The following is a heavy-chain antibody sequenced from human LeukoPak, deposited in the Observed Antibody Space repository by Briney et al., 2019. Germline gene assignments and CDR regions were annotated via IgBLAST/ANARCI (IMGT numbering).Heavy chain of an antibody. Sequence: GGSLRLSCAASGFTFSSYSMNWVRQAPGRGLEWVSYISSTGETIHYADSVKGRFTISRDNAKSSLYLQMDSLRAEDTAVYYCASRLNYYNSGSYYNEGCWGQGTLVTVSS. CDR3: ASRLNYYNSGSYYNEGC. V-gene: IGHV3-48*04. J-gene: IGHJ4*02. CDR1: GFTFSSYS. CDR2: ISSTGETI. D-gene: IGHD3-10*01.